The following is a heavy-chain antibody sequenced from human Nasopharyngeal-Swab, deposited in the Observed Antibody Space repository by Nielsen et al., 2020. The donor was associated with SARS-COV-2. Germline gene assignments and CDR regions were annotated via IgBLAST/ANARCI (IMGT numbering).Heavy chain of an antibody. J-gene: IGHJ4*02. CDR3: ARGLRVLGNFDY. Sequence: GESLKISCAVSGFTFSTFWMTWVRQAPGKGLEWVANIKEDGSQKYYLDSVKGRFTISRDNAKNSLYLQMNSLRAEDTAVYYCARGLRVLGNFDYWGQGTLVTVSS. V-gene: IGHV3-7*01. CDR2: IKEDGSQK. D-gene: IGHD7-27*01. CDR1: GFTFSTFW.